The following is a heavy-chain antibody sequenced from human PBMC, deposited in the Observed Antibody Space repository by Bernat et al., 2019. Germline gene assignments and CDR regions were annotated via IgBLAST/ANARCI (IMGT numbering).Heavy chain of an antibody. CDR3: ATIQDWKFEY. CDR1: GLTFRNYW. V-gene: IGHV3-7*03. D-gene: IGHD1-1*01. CDR2: IKSEGTDN. Sequence: EVQLVESGGGLVQPGGSLRLSCAASGLTFRNYWMSWVRQAPGKGLEWVANIKSEGTDNLYVDSVEGRFTISRDNARNSLFLQMTSLRAEDTAFYYCATIQDWKFEYWGPGTLVTVSS. J-gene: IGHJ4*02.